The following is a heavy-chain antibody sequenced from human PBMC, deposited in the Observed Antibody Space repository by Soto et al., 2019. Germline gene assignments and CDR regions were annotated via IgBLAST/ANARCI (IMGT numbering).Heavy chain of an antibody. Sequence: GGSLRLSCAASGFTVSSNYMSWVRQAPGKGLEWVSGISGSGGSTYYADSVKGRFTISRDNSKNTLYLQMNSLRAEDTAVYYCANSGPSYCSSTSCYFGFDYWGQGTLVTVSS. CDR2: ISGSGGST. J-gene: IGHJ4*02. CDR1: GFTVSSNY. D-gene: IGHD2-2*01. V-gene: IGHV3-23*01. CDR3: ANSGPSYCSSTSCYFGFDY.